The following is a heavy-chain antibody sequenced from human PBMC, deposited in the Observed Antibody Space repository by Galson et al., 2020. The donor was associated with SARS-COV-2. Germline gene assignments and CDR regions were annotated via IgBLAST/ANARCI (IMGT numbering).Heavy chain of an antibody. Sequence: GGSLRLSCAASGISIDDYAMYWVRQAPGKGLEWVSGISYNSGDIVYADSVKGRFIISRDNAKNSLYLQMDGLRGEDTALYYCAKSFNSWSTDPHFDYWGQGTLVTVSS. J-gene: IGHJ4*02. CDR1: GISIDDYA. CDR2: ISYNSGDI. V-gene: IGHV3-9*01. D-gene: IGHD6-13*01. CDR3: AKSFNSWSTDPHFDY.